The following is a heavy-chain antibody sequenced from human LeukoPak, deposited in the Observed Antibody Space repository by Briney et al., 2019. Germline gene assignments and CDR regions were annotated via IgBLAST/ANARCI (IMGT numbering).Heavy chain of an antibody. CDR1: GYTFTSSD. V-gene: IGHV1-8*01. Sequence: ASVKVSCKASGYTFTSSDINWVRQATGQGLEWMGCVNPNSGNTAYAQKFQGRVTMTRDTSISTAYMELSNLRFDDTAVYYCAGEVGAENWFDPWGQGTLVTVSS. J-gene: IGHJ5*02. CDR3: AGEVGAENWFDP. D-gene: IGHD1-26*01. CDR2: VNPNSGNT.